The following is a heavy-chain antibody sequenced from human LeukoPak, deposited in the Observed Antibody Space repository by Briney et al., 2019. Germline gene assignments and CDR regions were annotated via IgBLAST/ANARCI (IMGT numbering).Heavy chain of an antibody. CDR3: ARYQLLFSFDY. CDR1: GFTFSDYY. V-gene: IGHV3-11*04. D-gene: IGHD2-2*01. J-gene: IGHJ4*02. Sequence: GGSLRLSCAASGFTFSDYYMSWIRQAPGKGLEWVSYISSSGSTIYYADSVKGRFTISRDNAKDSLYLQMNSLRAEDTAVYYCARYQLLFSFDYWGQGTLVTVSS. CDR2: ISSSGSTI.